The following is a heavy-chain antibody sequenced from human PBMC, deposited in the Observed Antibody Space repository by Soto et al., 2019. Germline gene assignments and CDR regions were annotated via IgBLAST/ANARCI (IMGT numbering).Heavy chain of an antibody. Sequence: GSLRLSCAASGFTFSTYWMHWVRQAPGKGLVWVSRINSDGSRTNYADSVKGRFTISRDNARNTLYLQMNSLRAEDTAMYFCARFSMSSVVAATYVDYWGQRTPVTVSS. CDR1: GFTFSTYW. CDR3: ARFSMSSVVAATYVDY. CDR2: INSDGSRT. D-gene: IGHD2-15*01. V-gene: IGHV3-74*01. J-gene: IGHJ4*02.